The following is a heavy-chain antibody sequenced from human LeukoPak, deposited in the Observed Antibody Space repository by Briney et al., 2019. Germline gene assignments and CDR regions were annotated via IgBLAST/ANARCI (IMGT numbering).Heavy chain of an antibody. CDR2: IIPIFGTA. Sequence: SVKVSCKASGGTFSSYAISWVRQAPGQGLEWMGGIIPIFGTANYAQKFQGRVTITADKSTSTAYMELSSLRSEDTAVYYCARAYPYYDSSGSGRLAYMDVWGKGTTVTVSS. D-gene: IGHD3-22*01. J-gene: IGHJ6*03. V-gene: IGHV1-69*06. CDR3: ARAYPYYDSSGSGRLAYMDV. CDR1: GGTFSSYA.